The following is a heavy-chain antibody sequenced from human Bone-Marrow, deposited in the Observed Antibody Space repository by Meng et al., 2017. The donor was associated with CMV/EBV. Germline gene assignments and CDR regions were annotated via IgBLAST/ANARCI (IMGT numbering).Heavy chain of an antibody. CDR1: GGTFSSYT. Sequence: SVKVSCKASGGTFSSYTISWVRQAPGQGLEWMGRIIPILGIANYAQKFQGRVTITADKSTSTAYMELSSLRSEDTAVYYCARDGIGKETVPAATVWFDPWGQGTLVTASS. CDR2: IIPILGIA. J-gene: IGHJ5*02. CDR3: ARDGIGKETVPAATVWFDP. V-gene: IGHV1-69*04. D-gene: IGHD2-2*01.